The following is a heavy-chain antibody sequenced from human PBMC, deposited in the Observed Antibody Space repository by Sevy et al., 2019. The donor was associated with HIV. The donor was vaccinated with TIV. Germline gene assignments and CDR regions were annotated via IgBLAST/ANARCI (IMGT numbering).Heavy chain of an antibody. D-gene: IGHD1-26*01. CDR3: ASLGSGSYYEDFDY. CDR2: INPNSGGT. J-gene: IGHJ4*02. V-gene: IGHV1-2*06. CDR1: GYTFTGYY. Sequence: ASVKVSCKASGYTFTGYYMHWVRQAPGQGLEWMGRINPNSGGTNYAQEFQGRVTMTRDTSISTAYMELSRLRSDDTAVYYCASLGSGSYYEDFDYWGQGTLVTVSS.